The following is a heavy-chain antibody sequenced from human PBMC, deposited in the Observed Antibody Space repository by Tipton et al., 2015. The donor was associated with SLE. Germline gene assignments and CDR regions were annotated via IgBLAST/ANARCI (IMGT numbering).Heavy chain of an antibody. Sequence: TLSLTCTVSGGSISRFYWGWIRQPAGKGLEWFGRIYTGGNTKYKPSLQSRVTLSVYASKGQFSLSLTSVTAADTAVYYCVVCSPSSCSYFDYWGQGGLVTVSS. CDR1: GGSISRFY. CDR2: IYTGGNT. CDR3: VVCSPSSCSYFDY. V-gene: IGHV4-4*07. D-gene: IGHD2-2*01. J-gene: IGHJ4*02.